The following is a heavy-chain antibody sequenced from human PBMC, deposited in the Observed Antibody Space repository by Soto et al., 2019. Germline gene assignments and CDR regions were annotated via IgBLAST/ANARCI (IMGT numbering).Heavy chain of an antibody. Sequence: SVKVSCKASGGTFSSYAISWVRQAPGQGLEWMGGIIPIFGTANYAQKFQGRVTITADESTSTAYMELSSLRSEDTAVYYCARTLGRSNYSYYGMYVWGQGTTVTVS. V-gene: IGHV1-69*13. CDR3: ARTLGRSNYSYYGMYV. J-gene: IGHJ6*02. D-gene: IGHD3-16*01. CDR2: IIPIFGTA. CDR1: GGTFSSYA.